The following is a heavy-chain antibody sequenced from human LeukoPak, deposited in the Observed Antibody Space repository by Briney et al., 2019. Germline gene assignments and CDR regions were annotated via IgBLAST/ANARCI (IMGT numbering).Heavy chain of an antibody. CDR1: GFTFSSYG. CDR2: ISYDGSNK. CDR3: AKRGRSSTSFNGMVV. D-gene: IGHD2-2*01. J-gene: IGHJ6*02. V-gene: IGHV3-30*18. Sequence: PGRSLRLSCAASGFTFSSYGMPWVRQAPGKGLEWVAVISYDGSNKYYADSVKGRFTISRDNSKNTLYLQMNSLRAEDTAVYYCAKRGRSSTSFNGMVVWGQGTTVTVSS.